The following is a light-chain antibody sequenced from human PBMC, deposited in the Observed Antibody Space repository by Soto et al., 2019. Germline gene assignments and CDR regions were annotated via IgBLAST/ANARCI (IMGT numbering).Light chain of an antibody. Sequence: HSVLTQPASVFGFPGQSITISCPGTSRDVVGYNYVSRYQQHPGKAPKFMIYDVSNRPSGVSTRFSGSKSGNTASLTISGLQAEDEADYYCNSYTTSNTRQIVFGTGTKVTVL. J-gene: IGLJ1*01. CDR2: DVS. CDR3: NSYTTSNTRQIV. CDR1: SRDVVGYNY. V-gene: IGLV2-14*01.